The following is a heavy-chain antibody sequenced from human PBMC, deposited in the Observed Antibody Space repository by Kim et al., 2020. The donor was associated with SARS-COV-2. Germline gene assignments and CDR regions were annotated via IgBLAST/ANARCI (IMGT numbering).Heavy chain of an antibody. Sequence: SETLSLTCTVSGGSISSYYWSLIRQPPGKGLEWIGYIYYSGSTNYNPSLKSRVTISVDTSKNQFSLKLSSVTAADTAVYYCARRALGYCSSTSCQDAFDIWGQGTMVTVSS. CDR3: ARRALGYCSSTSCQDAFDI. D-gene: IGHD2-2*01. J-gene: IGHJ3*02. CDR2: IYYSGST. V-gene: IGHV4-59*08. CDR1: GGSISSYY.